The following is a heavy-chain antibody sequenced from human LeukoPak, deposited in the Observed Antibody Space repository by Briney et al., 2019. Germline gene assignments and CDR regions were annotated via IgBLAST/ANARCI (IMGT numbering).Heavy chain of an antibody. CDR2: IDPYSGGT. V-gene: IGHV1-2*06. J-gene: IGHJ4*02. Sequence: GASVKVSCKASGYTFTGYYMHWVRQAPGQGLEWMGRIDPYSGGTNYAPKFQGRVSMTRDTSMSTAHMELNSLTSDDTAVYFCTKAGSGSWYSFDYWGQGTLVSVSS. CDR1: GYTFTGYY. D-gene: IGHD6-13*01. CDR3: TKAGSGSWYSFDY.